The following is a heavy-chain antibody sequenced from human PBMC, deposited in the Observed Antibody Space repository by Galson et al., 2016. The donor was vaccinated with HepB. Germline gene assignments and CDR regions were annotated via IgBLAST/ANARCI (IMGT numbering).Heavy chain of an antibody. CDR2: TCGSGDST. J-gene: IGHJ4*02. CDR3: ARGDRATFYFGPKH. Sequence: SLRLSCAASGFIFSDYAMNWVRQAPGEGLEWVSVTCGSGDSTHYADSVRGRFTVSRDISKDKLHLQMDSLRAEDTAIYYCARGDRATFYFGPKHWGRGTRVTVSP. CDR1: GFIFSDYA. D-gene: IGHD3-10*01. V-gene: IGHV3-23*01.